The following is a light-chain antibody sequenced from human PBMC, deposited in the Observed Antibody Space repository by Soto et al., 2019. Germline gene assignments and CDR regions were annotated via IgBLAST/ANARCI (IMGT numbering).Light chain of an antibody. CDR2: RNN. V-gene: IGLV1-47*01. CDR1: SSNIGSNY. J-gene: IGLJ3*02. CDR3: AAWDGSLRGWV. Sequence: QSAVTQPPSASGTPGQRVTISCSGSSSNIGSNYVYWYQQFPGTAPKLLIYRNNQRPSGVPDRFSGSKSGTSASLAISGLRSEDESDYYCAAWDGSLRGWVFGGGTKLTVL.